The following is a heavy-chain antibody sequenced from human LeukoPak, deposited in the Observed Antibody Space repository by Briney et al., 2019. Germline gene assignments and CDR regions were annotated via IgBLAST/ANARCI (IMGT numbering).Heavy chain of an antibody. D-gene: IGHD2-2*01. CDR1: GYTFTSYG. Sequence: ASVKVSCKASGYTFTSYGISWVRQAPGQGLEWMGWISAYNGNTNYAQKLQGRVTMTTGTSTSTAYMELRSLRSDDTAVYYCARDRYCSSTSCYIPPFDYWGQGTLVTVSS. CDR2: ISAYNGNT. J-gene: IGHJ4*02. CDR3: ARDRYCSSTSCYIPPFDY. V-gene: IGHV1-18*01.